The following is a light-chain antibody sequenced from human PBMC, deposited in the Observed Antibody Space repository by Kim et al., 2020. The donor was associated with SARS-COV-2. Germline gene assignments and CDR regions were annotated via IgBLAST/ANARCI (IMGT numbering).Light chain of an antibody. CDR3: QVWDGSRDHYV. J-gene: IGLJ1*01. Sequence: APGKTARVSCGGDKIGSKSVHWYQQKPGQAPVMVIYYDTDRPSGIPERFSGSKSGNTATLTISRVEAGDEADYYCQVWDGSRDHYVFGTGTKVTVL. CDR2: YDT. V-gene: IGLV3-21*04. CDR1: KIGSKS.